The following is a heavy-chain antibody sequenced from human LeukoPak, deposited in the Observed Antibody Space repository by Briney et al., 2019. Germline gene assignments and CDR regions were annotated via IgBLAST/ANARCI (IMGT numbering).Heavy chain of an antibody. CDR1: VYTFTGYY. CDR2: IEPNSGAT. D-gene: IGHD6-19*01. CDR3: ARDVAVPGSYNWFDP. Sequence: GASVKVSCKASVYTFTGYYIHWARQAPGQGLEWMGWIEPNSGATRYAPNFQGRVTLTRDTSITTAFMELSRLRSDDTALYFCARDVAVPGSYNWFDPWGQGALVTVSS. J-gene: IGHJ5*02. V-gene: IGHV1-2*02.